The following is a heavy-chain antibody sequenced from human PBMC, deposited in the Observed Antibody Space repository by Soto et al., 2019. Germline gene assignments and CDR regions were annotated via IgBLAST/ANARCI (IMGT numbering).Heavy chain of an antibody. D-gene: IGHD3-10*02. CDR3: ASLMFGVAVFDY. V-gene: IGHV4-4*02. Sequence: SETLSLTCAVSGGSISSSNWWSWVRQPPGKGLEWIGEIYHSGSTNYNPSLKGRVTISVDKSKNQFSLKLSSVTAADTAVYYCASLMFGVAVFDYWGQGTLVTVSS. CDR1: GGSISSSNW. CDR2: IYHSGST. J-gene: IGHJ4*02.